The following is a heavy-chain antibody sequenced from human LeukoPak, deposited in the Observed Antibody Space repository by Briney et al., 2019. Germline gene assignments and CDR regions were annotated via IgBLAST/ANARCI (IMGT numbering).Heavy chain of an antibody. Sequence: KSGGSLRLSCAASGFSFNSYAMSWVRHAPGKGIVFVGRIRNKNDGRTADCADPLKGRFTISRDYSTNTLYLQMNSLDTDDTAVYYCTTWGGSFSRYWGQGTLVTVSS. D-gene: IGHD1-26*01. V-gene: IGHV3-15*01. CDR2: IRNKNDGRTA. CDR1: GFSFNSYA. CDR3: TTWGGSFSRY. J-gene: IGHJ4*02.